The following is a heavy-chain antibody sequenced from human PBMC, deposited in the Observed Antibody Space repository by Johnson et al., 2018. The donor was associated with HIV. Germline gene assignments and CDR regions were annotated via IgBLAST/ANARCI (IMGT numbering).Heavy chain of an antibody. Sequence: QVQLVESGGGLVQPGGSLRLSCAASGFTFSSYAMHWVRQAPGKGLEWVAVISYDGSNKYYADSVKGRFTISRDNSKNTLYLQMNSLRAEDTAVYYCARQQLSRNVAFDIWGQGTMVTVSS. CDR1: GFTFSSYA. CDR2: ISYDGSNK. CDR3: ARQQLSRNVAFDI. V-gene: IGHV3-30-3*01. D-gene: IGHD6-13*01. J-gene: IGHJ3*02.